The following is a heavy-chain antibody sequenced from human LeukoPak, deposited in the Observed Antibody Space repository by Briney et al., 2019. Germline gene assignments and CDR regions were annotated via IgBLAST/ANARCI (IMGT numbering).Heavy chain of an antibody. CDR3: ARQEGDDYGDYVKY. CDR1: GGSISSYY. D-gene: IGHD4-17*01. Sequence: PSEILSLTCTVSGGSISSYYWSWIRQPPGKGLEWIGYIYYSGSTNYNPSLKSRVTISVDMSKNQFSLKLSSVTAADTAVYYCARQEGDDYGDYVKYWGQGTLVTVSS. CDR2: IYYSGST. V-gene: IGHV4-59*08. J-gene: IGHJ4*02.